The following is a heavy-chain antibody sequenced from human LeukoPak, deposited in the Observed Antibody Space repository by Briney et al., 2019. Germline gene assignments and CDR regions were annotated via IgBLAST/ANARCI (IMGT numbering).Heavy chain of an antibody. CDR3: ARARGYCSSTSCFLFDY. CDR1: GGSISSGSYY. V-gene: IGHV4-61*02. Sequence: SETLSLTCTVSGGSISSGSYYWSWIRQPAGKGLEWIGRIYTSGSTNYNPSLNIRVTISVDPSKNQFSLKLSSVTAADTAVYYCARARGYCSSTSCFLFDYWGQGTLVTVSS. J-gene: IGHJ4*02. D-gene: IGHD2-2*01. CDR2: IYTSGST.